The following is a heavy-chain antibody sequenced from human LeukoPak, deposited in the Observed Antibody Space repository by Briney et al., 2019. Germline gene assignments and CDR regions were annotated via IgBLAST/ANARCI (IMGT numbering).Heavy chain of an antibody. Sequence: PSETLSLTCAVYGGSFGGYYWSWIRQSPGKGLEWIGEINHSGNTNYNPSLKGRVNISVDTSKNQFSLKLSSVTAADTAVYYCARQTVTGVDYWGQGTLVTVSS. CDR1: GGSFGGYY. J-gene: IGHJ4*02. CDR2: INHSGNT. V-gene: IGHV4-34*01. D-gene: IGHD1-20*01. CDR3: ARQTVTGVDY.